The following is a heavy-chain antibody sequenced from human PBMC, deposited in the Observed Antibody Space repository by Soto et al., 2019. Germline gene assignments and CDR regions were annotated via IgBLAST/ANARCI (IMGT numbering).Heavy chain of an antibody. V-gene: IGHV1-3*01. Sequence: GASVKVSCKASGYTFTSYAMHGVRQAPGQRLEWMGWINADNGNTKYAQKLQGRVTMTTDTSTSTAYMELRSLRSDDTAVYYCAREDTPSLNWGQGTLVTVSS. D-gene: IGHD2-2*01. J-gene: IGHJ4*02. CDR2: INADNGNT. CDR1: GYTFTSYA. CDR3: AREDTPSLN.